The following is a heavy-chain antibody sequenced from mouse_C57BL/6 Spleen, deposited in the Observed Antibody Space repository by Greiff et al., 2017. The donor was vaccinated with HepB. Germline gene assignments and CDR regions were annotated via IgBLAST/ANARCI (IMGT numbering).Heavy chain of an antibody. J-gene: IGHJ2*01. D-gene: IGHD2-4*01. CDR2: ISYDGSN. Sequence: DVKLQESGPGLVKPSQSLSLTCSVTGYSITSGYYWNWIRQFPGNKLEWMGYISYDGSNNYNPSLKNRISITRDTSKNQFFLKLNSVTTEDTATYYCARIYYDYDEAFDYWGQGTTLTVSS. CDR1: GYSITSGYY. CDR3: ARIYYDYDEAFDY. V-gene: IGHV3-6*01.